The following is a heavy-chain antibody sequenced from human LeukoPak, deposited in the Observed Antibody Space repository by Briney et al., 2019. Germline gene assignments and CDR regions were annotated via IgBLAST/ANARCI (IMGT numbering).Heavy chain of an antibody. CDR3: ARVGGHCTSTSCPPPDY. J-gene: IGHJ4*02. V-gene: IGHV3-33*01. CDR2: IWYDGSNK. Sequence: PGGSLRLSCAASGFTFSSYGMHWVRQAPGKGLEWVAVIWYDGSNKYCADSVKGRFTISRDNSKNTLYLQMNSLRAEDTAVYYCARVGGHCTSTSCPPPDYWGQGTLVTVSS. CDR1: GFTFSSYG. D-gene: IGHD2-2*01.